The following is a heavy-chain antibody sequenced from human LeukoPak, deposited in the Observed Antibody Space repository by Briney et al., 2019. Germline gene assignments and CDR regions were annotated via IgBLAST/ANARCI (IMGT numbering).Heavy chain of an antibody. J-gene: IGHJ4*02. Sequence: GGSLLLSCAASGFTFSSYSMNGGRQAPGKGVEWVSSISSSSSYIYYADSVKGRFTISRENAKNSLYLQMNSLRAEDTAVYYCARLVNGGTSGWGEGTLVTVS. CDR2: ISSSSSYI. D-gene: IGHD4-23*01. CDR1: GFTFSSYS. V-gene: IGHV3-21*01. CDR3: ARLVNGGTSG.